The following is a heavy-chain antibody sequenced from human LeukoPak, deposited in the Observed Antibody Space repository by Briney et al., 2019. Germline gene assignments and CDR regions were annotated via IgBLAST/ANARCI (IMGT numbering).Heavy chain of an antibody. Sequence: SETLSLTCTVSGGSISRSSCYWGWIRQPPGKGLEWIGSIYYSGTTYYNPSLKSRVTISVDTSKNQFSLKLTSVTAADTAVYYCARAVGDYAYFDYWGQGTLVTVSS. V-gene: IGHV4-39*07. CDR1: GGSISRSSCY. D-gene: IGHD4-17*01. CDR2: IYYSGTT. CDR3: ARAVGDYAYFDY. J-gene: IGHJ4*02.